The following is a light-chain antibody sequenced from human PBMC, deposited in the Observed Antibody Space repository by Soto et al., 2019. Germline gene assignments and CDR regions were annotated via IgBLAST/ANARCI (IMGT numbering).Light chain of an antibody. V-gene: IGKV2-28*01. CDR1: QSLLHSNGYNY. CDR2: LGS. J-gene: IGKJ1*01. CDR3: MQTLQTPPT. Sequence: DIVMTQSPLSLPVTPGEPASISCRSSQSLLHSNGYNYLDWYLQKPGQSPQILIYLGSNRASGVPDRFSVSGSGTDFTLKISRVEAEDVGVYYCMQTLQTPPTFGQGTKVEIK.